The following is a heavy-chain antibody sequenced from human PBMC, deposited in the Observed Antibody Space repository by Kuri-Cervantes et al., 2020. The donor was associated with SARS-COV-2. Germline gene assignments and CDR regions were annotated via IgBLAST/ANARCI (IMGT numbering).Heavy chain of an antibody. CDR3: VRDHDYGSRNKFDF. CDR2: VFYSGTT. CDR1: HEPLYSSSHF. J-gene: IGHJ4*02. V-gene: IGHV4-39*02. Sequence: SETLSLTCTVSHEPLYSSSHFWGWIRQYPGKGLEWIGSVFYSGTTYYNPSLQSRVTVSVYLSKNQLSLSLQSATAADTAVYYCVRDHDYGSRNKFDFWGPGALVTVSS. D-gene: IGHD6-13*01.